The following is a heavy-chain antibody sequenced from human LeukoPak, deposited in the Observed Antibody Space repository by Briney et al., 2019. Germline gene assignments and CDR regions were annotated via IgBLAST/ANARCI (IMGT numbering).Heavy chain of an antibody. CDR3: ARSSAYYNEVDI. J-gene: IGHJ3*02. CDR1: GYSFTSYY. D-gene: IGHD1-26*01. CDR2: INPSGGST. V-gene: IGHV1-46*01. Sequence: GASVKVSCKTSGYSFTSYYIHWVRQAPGQGLEWMGIINPSGGSTTYAQKFQGRLTMASDTSTSTVYMVLSSLRSEDTAMYHCARSSAYYNEVDIWGQGTMVTVSS.